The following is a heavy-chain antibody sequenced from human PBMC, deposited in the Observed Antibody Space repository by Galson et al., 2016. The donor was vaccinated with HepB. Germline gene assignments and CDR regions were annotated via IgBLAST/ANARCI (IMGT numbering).Heavy chain of an antibody. CDR1: GGSFSDSY. Sequence: ETLSLTCAVYGGSFSDSYWSWIRRPPGKGLEWIGEINHSGNTNYNPSLKSRVTISVDTSKNQFSLKLSSVTAADTAVYYCARGGRPRIWGQGTMVTVSS. J-gene: IGHJ3*02. CDR3: ARGGRPRI. D-gene: IGHD3-10*01. V-gene: IGHV4-34*01. CDR2: INHSGNT.